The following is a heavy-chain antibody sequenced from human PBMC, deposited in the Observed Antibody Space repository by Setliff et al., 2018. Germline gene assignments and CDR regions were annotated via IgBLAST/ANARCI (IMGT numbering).Heavy chain of an antibody. J-gene: IGHJ4*02. CDR2: VYYSGLT. V-gene: IGHV4-59*01. Sequence: LSLTCTVSGGSISSRFYWAWIRQPPGKGLEFIGYVYYSGLTNYDPSLKSRVTMSVDSSKNQFSLKLSSVTAADTAVYYCARGGTYRYFDYWGQGALVTVS. CDR3: ARGGTYRYFDY. CDR1: GGSISSRFY.